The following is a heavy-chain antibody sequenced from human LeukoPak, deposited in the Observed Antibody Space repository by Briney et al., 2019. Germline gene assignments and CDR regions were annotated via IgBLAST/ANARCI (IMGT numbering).Heavy chain of an antibody. V-gene: IGHV3-23*01. J-gene: IGHJ3*01. CDR2: ISCSGVNS. D-gene: IGHD5-24*01. Sequence: GGSLRLSCAASGFTFRDAAMTWVRQAPGKGLEWISLISCSGVNSYADSVKGRFTISRDNSKNTLSLQMNSLRVEDTAIYYCAKDIQLSTWGLGTMVIVSS. CDR1: GFTFRDAA. CDR3: AKDIQLST.